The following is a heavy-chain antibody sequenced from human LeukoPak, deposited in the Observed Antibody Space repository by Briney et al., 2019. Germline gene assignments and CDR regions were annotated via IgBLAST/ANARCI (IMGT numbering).Heavy chain of an antibody. V-gene: IGHV3-7*01. D-gene: IGHD3-10*01. CDR3: ARHFSYGSGSSRTLVHY. CDR2: IKEDGSDK. Sequence: GRSLRLSCAASGFTFSSYAMHWVRQAPGKGLEWVANIKEDGSDKYYVDSVKGRFTISRDNAKNSLYLQMSSLRAEDTAVYYCARHFSYGSGSSRTLVHYWGQGTLVIVSS. J-gene: IGHJ4*02. CDR1: GFTFSSYA.